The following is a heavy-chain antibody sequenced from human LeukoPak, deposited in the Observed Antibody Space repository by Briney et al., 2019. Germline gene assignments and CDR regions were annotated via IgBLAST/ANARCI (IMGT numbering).Heavy chain of an antibody. CDR3: ARGPPNWGYDY. D-gene: IGHD7-27*01. J-gene: IGHJ4*02. V-gene: IGHV1-8*02. Sequence: ASVKVSCKASGYTFTSRAINWVRQATGQRPEWMGWMSPNSGDTGYAQKFQDRVTMTRNTSISTAYMELSSLRSDDTAVYYCARGPPNWGYDYWGPGTLVTV. CDR1: GYTFTSRA. CDR2: MSPNSGDT.